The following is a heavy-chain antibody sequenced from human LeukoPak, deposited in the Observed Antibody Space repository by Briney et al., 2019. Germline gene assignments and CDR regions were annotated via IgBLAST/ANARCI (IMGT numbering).Heavy chain of an antibody. CDR1: GFTFSSYA. CDR3: ARGCMTTVTTFYYYYMDV. CDR2: ISSNGGST. J-gene: IGHJ6*03. V-gene: IGHV3-64*01. D-gene: IGHD4-11*01. Sequence: GWSLRLSCAASGFTFSSYAMHWVRQAPGTGLDYVSAISSNGGSTYYANSVKGRFTISRDNSKNTLYLQMNSLRAEDTAVYYCARGCMTTVTTFYYYYMDVWGKGTTVTVSS.